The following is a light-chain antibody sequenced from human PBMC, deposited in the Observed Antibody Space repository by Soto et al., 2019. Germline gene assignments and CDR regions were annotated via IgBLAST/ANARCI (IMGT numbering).Light chain of an antibody. V-gene: IGKV3-11*01. CDR3: QQRSNWTHYT. J-gene: IGKJ2*01. CDR2: DGS. Sequence: EIVLTQSPATLSLSPGERATLSCRASQSVNIYLAWYQQKPGQAPRLVIHDGSNRANGIPARFSGSGSGTDLALTISSIEPEDFAVYYCQQRSNWTHYTFGQGTKLEIK. CDR1: QSVNIY.